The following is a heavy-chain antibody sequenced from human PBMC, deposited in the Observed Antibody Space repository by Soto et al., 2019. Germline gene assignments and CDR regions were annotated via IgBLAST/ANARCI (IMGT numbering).Heavy chain of an antibody. V-gene: IGHV4-31*03. CDR3: ANSPIPRGYYYYYMDV. CDR1: GGSISSGGYY. J-gene: IGHJ6*03. CDR2: IYYSGST. D-gene: IGHD7-27*01. Sequence: SETLSLTCTVSGGSISSGGYYWSWIRQHPGEGLEWIGYIYYSGSTYYNPSLKSRVTISVDTSKNQFSLKLSSVTAADTAVYYCANSPIPRGYYYYYMDVWGKGTTVTVSS.